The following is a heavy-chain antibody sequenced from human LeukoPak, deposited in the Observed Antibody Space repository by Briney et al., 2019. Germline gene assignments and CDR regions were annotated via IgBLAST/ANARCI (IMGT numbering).Heavy chain of an antibody. CDR3: AAAGSGWYQSFDY. CDR1: GYTFTSYD. Sequence: ASVKVSCKASGYTFTSYDINWVRQATGQGLEWMGWINPNSGGTNYAQKFQGWVTMTRDTSISTAYMELSRLRSDDTAVYYCAAAGSGWYQSFDYWGQGTLVTVSS. D-gene: IGHD6-19*01. V-gene: IGHV1-2*04. CDR2: INPNSGGT. J-gene: IGHJ4*02.